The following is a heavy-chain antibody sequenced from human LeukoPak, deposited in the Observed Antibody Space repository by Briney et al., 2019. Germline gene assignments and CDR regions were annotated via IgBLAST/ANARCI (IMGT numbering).Heavy chain of an antibody. CDR1: GGSISSYY. J-gene: IGHJ4*02. V-gene: IGHV4-4*07. CDR2: IYSSGST. Sequence: SETLSLTCTVSGGSISSYYWSWIRQPAGKGLEWVGRIYSSGSTNYNPSLKSRVTMSLDTPQNQFSLKLRDLTAADTAVYYCAASGSFNFDYWGQGTLVTVSS. D-gene: IGHD1-26*01. CDR3: AASGSFNFDY.